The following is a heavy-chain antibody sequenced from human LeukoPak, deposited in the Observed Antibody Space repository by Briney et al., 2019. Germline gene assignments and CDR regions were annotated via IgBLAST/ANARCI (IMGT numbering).Heavy chain of an antibody. J-gene: IGHJ3*02. CDR3: ARGLLWFGELPHGAFDI. CDR1: GYTFTSYY. Sequence: ASVKVSCKASGYTFTSYYMYWVRQAPGQGLEWMGIINPSGGSTSYAQKFQGSVTMTRDTSTSTVYMELSSLRSEDTAVYYCARGLLWFGELPHGAFDIWGQGTMVTVSS. V-gene: IGHV1-46*01. D-gene: IGHD3-10*01. CDR2: INPSGGST.